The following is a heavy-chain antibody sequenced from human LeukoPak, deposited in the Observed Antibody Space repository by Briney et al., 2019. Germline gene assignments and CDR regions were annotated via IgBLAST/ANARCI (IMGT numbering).Heavy chain of an antibody. V-gene: IGHV4-34*01. J-gene: IGHJ4*02. CDR1: GGSFSGYY. Sequence: SETLSLTCAVYGGSFSGYYWSWIRQPPGKGLEWIGEINHSGSTNYNPSLKSRVTISVDTSKNQFSLKLSSVTAADTAVYYCARGGKGRAKLDYWGQGTLVAVSS. CDR2: INHSGST. CDR3: ARGGKGRAKLDY. D-gene: IGHD2-15*01.